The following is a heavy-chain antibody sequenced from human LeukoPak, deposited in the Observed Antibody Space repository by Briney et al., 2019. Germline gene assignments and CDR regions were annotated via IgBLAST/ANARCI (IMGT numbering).Heavy chain of an antibody. D-gene: IGHD3-22*01. J-gene: IGHJ3*02. Sequence: GASVKVSCKASGGTFSSYAISWVRQAPGQGLEWMGGIIPIFGTANYAQKFQGRVTITADKSTSTAYMELSSLRSEDTAVYYCARFRSGYYYADAFDIWGQGTMVTVSS. CDR1: GGTFSSYA. V-gene: IGHV1-69*06. CDR2: IIPIFGTA. CDR3: ARFRSGYYYADAFDI.